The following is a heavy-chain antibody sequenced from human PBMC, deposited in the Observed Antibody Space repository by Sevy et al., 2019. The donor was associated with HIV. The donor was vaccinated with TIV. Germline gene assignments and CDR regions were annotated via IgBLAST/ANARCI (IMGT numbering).Heavy chain of an antibody. CDR1: GFTFSDYY. CDR3: ARDHVKDADLGDYYYFAMDV. J-gene: IGHJ6*02. V-gene: IGHV3-11*01. D-gene: IGHD3-16*01. Sequence: GGSLRLSCAVSGFTFSDYYMSWIRQAPGKGLEWHAYISGSDFTIYYADSVKGRFTISRDNAKNSLYLQMNSLRAEDTAVYYCARDHVKDADLGDYYYFAMDVWGQGTTVTVSS. CDR2: ISGSDFTI.